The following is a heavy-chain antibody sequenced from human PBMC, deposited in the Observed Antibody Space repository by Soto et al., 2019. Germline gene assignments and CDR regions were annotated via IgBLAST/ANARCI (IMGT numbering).Heavy chain of an antibody. V-gene: IGHV2-5*02. CDR3: AHRRSLTATITFDY. CDR1: GFSLSTSGVG. Sequence: SGPYAGEPTQTLTLTCTFSGFSLSTSGVGVGWIRQPPGKALEWLALIYWDDDKRYSPSLKSRLTITKDTSKNQVVLTMTNMDPVDTATYYCAHRRSLTATITFDYWGQGTLVTVSS. J-gene: IGHJ4*02. D-gene: IGHD1-7*01. CDR2: IYWDDDK.